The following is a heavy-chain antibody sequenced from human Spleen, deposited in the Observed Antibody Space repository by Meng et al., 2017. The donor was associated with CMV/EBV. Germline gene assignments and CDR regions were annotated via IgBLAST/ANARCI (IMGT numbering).Heavy chain of an antibody. V-gene: IGHV3-30*04. CDR2: ISYDGRYK. J-gene: IGHJ6*02. Sequence: GESLKISCAASGFTFASYDLHWVRQAPGKGLEWVAVISYDGRYKYYLDSVKGRFTISRDNAKNSLYLQMNNLRAEDTAVYYCARDGVLVPTAIPFYYYGMDVWGQGTTVTVSS. D-gene: IGHD2-2*01. CDR1: GFTFASYD. CDR3: ARDGVLVPTAIPFYYYGMDV.